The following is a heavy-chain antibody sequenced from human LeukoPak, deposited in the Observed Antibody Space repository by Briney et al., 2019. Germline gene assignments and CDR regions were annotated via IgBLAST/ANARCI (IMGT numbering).Heavy chain of an antibody. CDR1: GGSISSSAYY. CDR3: AKEGTSH. D-gene: IGHD3-10*01. Sequence: SETLSLTCTVSGGSISSSAYYWSWVRQSPGKGLQWMGTIDYRGSAYYSPSLKSRLTIAIDTSKNQFSLKLNSVTATDSAIYYCAKEGTSHWGQGTLVIVSS. CDR2: IDYRGSA. V-gene: IGHV4-39*07. J-gene: IGHJ1*01.